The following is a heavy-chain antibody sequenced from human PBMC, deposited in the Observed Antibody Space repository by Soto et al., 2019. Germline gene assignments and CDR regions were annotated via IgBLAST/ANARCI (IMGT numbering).Heavy chain of an antibody. D-gene: IGHD6-13*01. CDR2: IYWDDDK. CDR1: GFSLSTSGVG. Sequence: QITLKESGPPLVKPTQTLTLTCTFSGFSLSTSGVGVGWIRQPPGKALEWLALIYWDDDKRYSPSLKSRLTITKDTSKNQVVLTMTNMDPVDTATYYCAHKLSSWYLGWFDPWGQGTLVTVSS. V-gene: IGHV2-5*02. CDR3: AHKLSSWYLGWFDP. J-gene: IGHJ5*02.